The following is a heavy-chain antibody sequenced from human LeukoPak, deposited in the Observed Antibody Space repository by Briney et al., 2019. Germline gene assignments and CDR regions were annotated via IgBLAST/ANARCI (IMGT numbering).Heavy chain of an antibody. Sequence: PGGSLRLSCTTSGFTFHTYWMTWVRQAPGKGLEWVANIKHDGSETYYVDSVKGRFTISRDNSKNSLYLQMNNLRADDTAVYSCARGRVGTTGWIDAFDIWGQGTMVTVSS. J-gene: IGHJ3*02. D-gene: IGHD1-26*01. V-gene: IGHV3-7*01. CDR3: ARGRVGTTGWIDAFDI. CDR1: GFTFHTYW. CDR2: IKHDGSET.